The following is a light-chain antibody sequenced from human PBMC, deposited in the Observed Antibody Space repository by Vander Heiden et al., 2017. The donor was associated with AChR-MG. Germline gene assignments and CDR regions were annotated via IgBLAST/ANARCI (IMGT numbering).Light chain of an antibody. CDR3: QAWDSSTWV. Sequence: SYEVTQPPSVSVSPGQTASITCSGDKLGDKSASWYQQKPGQSPVLVIFQDNKRPSGIPERFSASNSGNNATLTISGTQALDESYDYCQAWDSSTWVFGGGTKLTVL. CDR1: KLGDKS. V-gene: IGLV3-1*01. J-gene: IGLJ2*01. CDR2: QDN.